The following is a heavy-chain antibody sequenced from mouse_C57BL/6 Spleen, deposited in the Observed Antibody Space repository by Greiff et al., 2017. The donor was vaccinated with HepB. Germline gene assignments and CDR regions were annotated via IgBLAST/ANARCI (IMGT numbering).Heavy chain of an antibody. CDR1: GYTFTDYE. J-gene: IGHJ3*01. CDR2: IDPETGGT. D-gene: IGHD4-1*01. CDR3: TRLKLGQTWFAD. V-gene: IGHV1-15*01. Sequence: VQLQQSGAELVRPGASVTLSCKASGYTFTDYEMHWVKQTPVHGLEWIGAIDPETGGTAYNQKFKGKAILTADKSSSTAYMELRSLTSEDSAVYYCTRLKLGQTWFADWGQGTLVTVSA.